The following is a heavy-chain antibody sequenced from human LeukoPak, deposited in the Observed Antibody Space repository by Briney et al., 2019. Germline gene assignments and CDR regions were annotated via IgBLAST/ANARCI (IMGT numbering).Heavy chain of an antibody. D-gene: IGHD1-26*01. CDR3: ARVSESYHDY. V-gene: IGHV3-7*01. J-gene: IGHJ4*02. Sequence: GGYLRLSCAASGFTFSSYWMSWVRQAPGKGLEWVANIKQDGSEKYYVDSVKGRFTSSRDNAKNSLHLQMNSLRADDTAVYYCARVSESYHDYWGQGTLVTVSS. CDR1: GFTFSSYW. CDR2: IKQDGSEK.